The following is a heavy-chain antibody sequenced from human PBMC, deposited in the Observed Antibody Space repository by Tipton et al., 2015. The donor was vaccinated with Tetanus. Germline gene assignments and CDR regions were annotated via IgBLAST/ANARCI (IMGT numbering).Heavy chain of an antibody. CDR2: IYYSGST. Sequence: TLSLTCTVSGGSISSYYWSWIRQPPGKGLEWIGYIYYSGSTNYNPPLKSRVTISVDTSKNQFSLKLSSVTAADTAVYYCARESIAVYYYGMDVWGQGTTVTVSS. CDR1: GGSISSYY. CDR3: ARESIAVYYYGMDV. V-gene: IGHV4-59*12. D-gene: IGHD6-19*01. J-gene: IGHJ6*02.